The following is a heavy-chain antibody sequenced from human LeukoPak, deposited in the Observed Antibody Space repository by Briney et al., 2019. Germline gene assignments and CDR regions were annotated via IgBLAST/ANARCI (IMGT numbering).Heavy chain of an antibody. CDR1: GFTFSSYG. CDR3: AKATEDTYYYDSINFDY. D-gene: IGHD3-22*01. J-gene: IGHJ4*02. V-gene: IGHV3-23*01. CDR2: ISGSGGST. Sequence: GGSLRLSCAASGFTFSSYGMSWVRQAPGKGLEWVSAISGSGGSTYYADSVKGRFTISRDDSKNTLYLQMNSLRAEDTAVYYCAKATEDTYYYDSINFDYWGQGTLVTVSS.